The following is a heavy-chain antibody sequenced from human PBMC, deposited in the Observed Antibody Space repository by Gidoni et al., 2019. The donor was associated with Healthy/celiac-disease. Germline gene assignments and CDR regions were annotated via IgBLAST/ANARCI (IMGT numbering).Heavy chain of an antibody. V-gene: IGHV1-8*01. Sequence: QVQLVQSGAEVKKPGASVKVSCKASGYTFTSDDINWVRQATGQGLEWMGWMNPTSGNTGYAQKFQGRVTMTRNTSISTAYMGLSSLRSEDTAVYYCARPRIAAAGTSLVAVWFDPWGQGTLVTVSS. CDR3: ARPRIAAAGTSLVAVWFDP. D-gene: IGHD6-13*01. CDR1: GYTFTSDD. CDR2: MNPTSGNT. J-gene: IGHJ5*02.